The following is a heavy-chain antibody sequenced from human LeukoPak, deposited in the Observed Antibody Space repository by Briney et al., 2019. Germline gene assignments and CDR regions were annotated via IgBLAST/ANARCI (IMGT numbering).Heavy chain of an antibody. Sequence: GESLKISCTGFGYSFTTYWIGWVRQMPGRGLEWMGIIYPGDSDARCSPSLQGQVTISVDKSISTAYLQWSSLKASDTAMYYCARQGRIVVVTTTHDAFDIWDQGTMVTVSS. D-gene: IGHD2-21*02. CDR1: GYSFTTYW. V-gene: IGHV5-51*01. J-gene: IGHJ3*02. CDR3: ARQGRIVVVTTTHDAFDI. CDR2: IYPGDSDA.